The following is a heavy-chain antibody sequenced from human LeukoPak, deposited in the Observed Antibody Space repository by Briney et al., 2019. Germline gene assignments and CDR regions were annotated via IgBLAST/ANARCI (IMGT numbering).Heavy chain of an antibody. CDR2: IYTSGST. D-gene: IGHD2-15*01. CDR1: GGSISSGSYY. Sequence: SETLSLTCTVSGGSISSGSYYWSWIRQLAGKGLEWIGRIYTSGSTNYNPSLKRRVTTSVDTSKNQFSLKLSSVTAADTAVYYCARGFDGGVAPARLDYWGQGTLVTVSS. J-gene: IGHJ4*02. CDR3: ARGFDGGVAPARLDY. V-gene: IGHV4-61*02.